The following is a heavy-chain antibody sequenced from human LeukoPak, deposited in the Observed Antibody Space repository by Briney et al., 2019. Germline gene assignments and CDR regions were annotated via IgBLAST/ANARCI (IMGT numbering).Heavy chain of an antibody. CDR2: ISYDGSNK. D-gene: IGHD5-18*01. J-gene: IGHJ4*02. CDR3: ARGYGYSYDY. V-gene: IGHV3-30*03. Sequence: PGRSLRLSCAASGFTFSRYGMHWVRQAPGKGLEWVAGISYDGSNKYYADSVKGRVTISRDYSKNTLYLQMNSLRADDAAVYYCARGYGYSYDYWGQGTLVTVSS. CDR1: GFTFSRYG.